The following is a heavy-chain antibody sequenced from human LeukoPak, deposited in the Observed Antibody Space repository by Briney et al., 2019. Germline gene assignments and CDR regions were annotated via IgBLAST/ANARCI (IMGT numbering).Heavy chain of an antibody. J-gene: IGHJ5*02. Sequence: GGSLRLSCAASGFTFNSYSMHWVRQAPGKGLEWVTAISDDETYKFYADSVKGRFTISRDNSKNTLYLQMNSLRAEDAAVYYCARPLKYYYGSETYFWFDPWGQGTLVTVSS. CDR1: GFTFNSYS. V-gene: IGHV3-30-3*01. D-gene: IGHD3-10*01. CDR3: ARPLKYYYGSETYFWFDP. CDR2: ISDDETYK.